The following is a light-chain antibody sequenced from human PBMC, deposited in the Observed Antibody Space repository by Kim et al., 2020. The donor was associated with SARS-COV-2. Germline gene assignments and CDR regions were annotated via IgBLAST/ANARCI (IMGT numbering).Light chain of an antibody. CDR3: QTWGTGPV. V-gene: IGLV4-69*01. Sequence: GASVKRTRTLSRGHSSYAIAWHQQQPEKGPRYLMKLNTDGSHSKGDGIPDRFSGSSSGAERYLTISSLQSEDEADYYCQTWGTGPVFGGGTQLTVL. CDR2: LNTDGSH. CDR1: RGHSSYA. J-gene: IGLJ2*01.